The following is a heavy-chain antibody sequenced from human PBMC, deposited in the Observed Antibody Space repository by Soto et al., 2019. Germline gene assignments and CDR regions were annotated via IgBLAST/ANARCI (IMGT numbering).Heavy chain of an antibody. D-gene: IGHD6-13*01. J-gene: IGHJ4*02. Sequence: PGGSLRLSCAASGFTFSSYGMHWVRQAPGKGLEWVAVIWYDGSNKYYADSVKGRFTISRDNSKNTLYLQMNSLRAEDTAVYYWARDRGLIAAAGVGEYYFDYWGQGTLVTVSS. CDR1: GFTFSSYG. CDR2: IWYDGSNK. V-gene: IGHV3-33*01. CDR3: ARDRGLIAAAGVGEYYFDY.